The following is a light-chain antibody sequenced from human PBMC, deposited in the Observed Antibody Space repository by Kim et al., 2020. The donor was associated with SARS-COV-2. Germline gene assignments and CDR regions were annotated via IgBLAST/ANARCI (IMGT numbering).Light chain of an antibody. Sequence: DIVMTQSPLSLVVTPGEPASMSCRSDHSLLKMNGYNYLDWYLQKPGHSPQLLIFLGSNRASGVPDRFSGSGSGTDFTLNITRVEPGDVGVYYCMQALQTPITFGQGTRLEIK. CDR1: HSLLKMNGYNY. V-gene: IGKV2-28*01. CDR3: MQALQTPIT. CDR2: LGS. J-gene: IGKJ5*01.